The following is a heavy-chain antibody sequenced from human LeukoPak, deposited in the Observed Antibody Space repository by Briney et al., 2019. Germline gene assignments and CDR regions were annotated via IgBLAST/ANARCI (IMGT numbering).Heavy chain of an antibody. D-gene: IGHD6-19*01. CDR1: GFTFSDCY. V-gene: IGHV3-11*05. CDR2: ISSTSSYT. J-gene: IGHJ5*02. CDR3: ARGGGTSGWYSFDP. Sequence: PGGSLRLSCAVSGFTFSDCYMHWIRQAPGKGLEWVSYISSTSSYTNYADSVKGRFTTSRDNSKKSVYLQMNSLRAEDTAIYYCARGGGTSGWYSFDPWGQGTLVTVSS.